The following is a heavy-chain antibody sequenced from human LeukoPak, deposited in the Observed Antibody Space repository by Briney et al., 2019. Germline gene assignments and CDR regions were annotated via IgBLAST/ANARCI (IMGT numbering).Heavy chain of an antibody. CDR1: GYTFTGYY. CDR3: ARAKSEWELPRDY. V-gene: IGHV1-2*02. Sequence: EASVKVSCKASGYTFTGYYMHWVRQAPGQGLEWMGWINPNSGGTNYAQKFQGRVTMTRDTSISTAYMELSRLRSDDTAVYYCARAKSEWELPRDYWGQGTLVTVSS. CDR2: INPNSGGT. D-gene: IGHD1-26*01. J-gene: IGHJ4*02.